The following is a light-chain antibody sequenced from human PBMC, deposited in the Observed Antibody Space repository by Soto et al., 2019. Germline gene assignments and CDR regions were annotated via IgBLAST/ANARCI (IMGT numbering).Light chain of an antibody. CDR3: QQYNSYTWT. V-gene: IGKV1-5*01. CDR2: DAS. Sequence: DIQMTQSPSTLSASVGDRVTITCRASQSVSDWLACYQQKPGKAPKLLIYDASSLESEVTSRFIGSASGTEFPLTFSSLQSDDFATYYCQQYNSYTWTFGQGTKVEIK. CDR1: QSVSDW. J-gene: IGKJ1*01.